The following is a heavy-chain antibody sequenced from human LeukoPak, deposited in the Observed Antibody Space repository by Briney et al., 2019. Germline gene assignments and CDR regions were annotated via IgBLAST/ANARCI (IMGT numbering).Heavy chain of an antibody. J-gene: IGHJ4*02. Sequence: GGSLRLSCAASGFTFSSYAMTWVRQAPGKGLEWVSGISVSGSSTYYADSVKGRFTISRDNSKNTLYLQMNILRAEDTAVYYCAKGRDSGYASDYWGQGTLVTVSS. CDR1: GFTFSSYA. V-gene: IGHV3-23*01. D-gene: IGHD5-12*01. CDR3: AKGRDSGYASDY. CDR2: ISVSGSST.